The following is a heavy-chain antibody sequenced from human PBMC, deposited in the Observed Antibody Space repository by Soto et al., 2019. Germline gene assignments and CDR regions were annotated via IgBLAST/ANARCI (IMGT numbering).Heavy chain of an antibody. V-gene: IGHV4-39*01. CDR3: ARQGRGRTNGVFDSPDGGTRFDP. CDR2: VYFSGST. J-gene: IGHJ5*02. D-gene: IGHD2-8*01. CDR1: GGSISTRGYY. Sequence: XATLSLTFTVSGGSISTRGYYWGWIRQPPGKGLEWIASVYFSGSTYYNPSLKSRVTISADTSKNRFSLKLTSVTAADTGVYYCARQGRGRTNGVFDSPDGGTRFDPCGQRTLVTVSS.